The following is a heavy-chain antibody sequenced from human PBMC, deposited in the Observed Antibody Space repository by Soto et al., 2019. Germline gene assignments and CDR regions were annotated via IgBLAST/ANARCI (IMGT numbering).Heavy chain of an antibody. V-gene: IGHV3-23*01. Sequence: EVQLLESGGGLVQPGESLRLSCAASGFTFSSYAMSWVRQAPGKGLEWVSVISGSDDSTYYADSVKGRFTISRDNSKNTLYLQMNSLRAEDSIVYYCTKRSSSSPFDYWGQGTLATVSS. J-gene: IGHJ4*02. CDR1: GFTFSSYA. D-gene: IGHD6-6*01. CDR2: ISGSDDST. CDR3: TKRSSSSPFDY.